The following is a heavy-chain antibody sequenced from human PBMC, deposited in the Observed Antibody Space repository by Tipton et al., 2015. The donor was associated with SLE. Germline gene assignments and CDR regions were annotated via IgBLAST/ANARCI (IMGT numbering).Heavy chain of an antibody. V-gene: IGHV4-59*01. D-gene: IGHD3-22*01. Sequence: GSLRLSCTVSGGSISSSYWSWIRQPPGKGLEWIGYVYYSGTTNYNPSLKSRVTISVDTSKNQFSLKLSSVTAADTAVYYCARDSSGGYNWFDPWGQGTLVTVSS. CDR1: GGSISSSY. J-gene: IGHJ5*02. CDR2: VYYSGTT. CDR3: ARDSSGGYNWFDP.